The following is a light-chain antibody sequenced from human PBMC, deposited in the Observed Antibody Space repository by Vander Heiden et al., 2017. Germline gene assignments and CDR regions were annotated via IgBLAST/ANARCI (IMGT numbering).Light chain of an antibody. CDR3: QQSYSTPQT. J-gene: IGKJ2*01. V-gene: IGKV1-39*01. CDR2: AAS. Sequence: DIQMTQSPSSLSASVGDRVTITCRASQSISSYLNWYQQKPGKAPKLLIYAASSLQSGVPPRFSGSGSGTDFTLTISSLQPEDFATYYCQQSYSTPQTFGQWTKLEIK. CDR1: QSISSY.